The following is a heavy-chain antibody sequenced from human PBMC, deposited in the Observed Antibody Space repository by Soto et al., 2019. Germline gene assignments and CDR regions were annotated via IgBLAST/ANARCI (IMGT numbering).Heavy chain of an antibody. D-gene: IGHD3-10*01. Sequence: SETLSHTCAFSGFSISSSNWLIWVRQPPGKGLEWIGEIYHSGSTNYNPSLKSRVTIPVDKSKNQFSLKLSSVTAADTAVYYCASVWFGEFYWGQGTLVTVSS. CDR2: IYHSGST. CDR1: GFSISSSNW. CDR3: ASVWFGEFY. V-gene: IGHV4-4*02. J-gene: IGHJ4*02.